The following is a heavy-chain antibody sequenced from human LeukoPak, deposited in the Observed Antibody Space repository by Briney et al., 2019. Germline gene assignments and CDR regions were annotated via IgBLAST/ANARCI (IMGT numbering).Heavy chain of an antibody. J-gene: IGHJ6*02. V-gene: IGHV6-1*01. CDR3: ARLVVWVPQCCSSTSCYPHRYYYYGMDV. CDR2: TYYRSKWYN. CDR1: GDSVSSNSAA. Sequence: SQTLSLTCAISGDSVSSNSAAWNWIRQSPSRGLEWLGRTYYRSKWYNDYAVSVKRRITINPDTSKNQFSLQLNSVTPEDTAVYYCARLVVWVPQCCSSTSCYPHRYYYYGMDVWGQGTTVTVSS. D-gene: IGHD2-2*01.